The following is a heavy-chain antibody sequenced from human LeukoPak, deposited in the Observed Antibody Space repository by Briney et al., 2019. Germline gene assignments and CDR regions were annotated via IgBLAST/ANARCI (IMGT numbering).Heavy chain of an antibody. CDR3: AGGQIGYCTNGVCWGGDYYYYMDV. CDR1: GSSISSDIYY. CDR2: IYVSGNT. D-gene: IGHD2-8*01. Sequence: RASETLSLTCTVSGSSISSDIYYWSWIRQPAGKGLEWIGRIYVSGNTDYNLSLKSRVTISVDMSKNQFSLKLSSVTAADTAVYYCAGGQIGYCTNGVCWGGDYYYYMDVWGKGTTVTVSS. V-gene: IGHV4-61*02. J-gene: IGHJ6*03.